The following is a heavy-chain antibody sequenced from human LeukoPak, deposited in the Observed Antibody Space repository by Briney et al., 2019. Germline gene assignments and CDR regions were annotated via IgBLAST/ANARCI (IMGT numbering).Heavy chain of an antibody. V-gene: IGHV1-2*02. CDR3: ARDTLAYSDSSGHDY. Sequence: ASVKVSCKASGYTFTGYYMHWVRQAPGQGLEWMGWINPNSGGTNYAQKFQGRVTMTRDTSISTAYMELSRLRSDDTAVYYCARDTLAYSDSSGHDYWGQGTLVTVSS. CDR1: GYTFTGYY. D-gene: IGHD3-22*01. J-gene: IGHJ4*02. CDR2: INPNSGGT.